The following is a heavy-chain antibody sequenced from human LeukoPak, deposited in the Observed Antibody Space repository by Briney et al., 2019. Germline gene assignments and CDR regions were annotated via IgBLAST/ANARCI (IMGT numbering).Heavy chain of an antibody. V-gene: IGHV3-21*01. CDR3: ATSITMFDY. J-gene: IGHJ4*02. Sequence: GGSLRLSCAASGFTFGIYTMNWVRQAPGKGLEWVSSITSTSSYIYYADSVKGRFTISRDNAKSSLYLQMNSLRAEGTAVYYCATSITMFDYWGQGTLVTVSS. CDR1: GFTFGIYT. D-gene: IGHD3-10*01. CDR2: ITSTSSYI.